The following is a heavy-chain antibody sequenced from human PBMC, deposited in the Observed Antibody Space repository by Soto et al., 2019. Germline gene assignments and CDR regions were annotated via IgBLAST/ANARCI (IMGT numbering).Heavy chain of an antibody. Sequence: PGGSLRLSCAASGFTFDDYAMHWVRQAPGKGLEWVSGISWDSATIGYADSVKGRFTISRDNAKNSLYLQMNSLRVEDTAVYYCARDWPLVVPAAIEDSYYYYGMDVWGQGTTVTVSS. V-gene: IGHV3-9*01. CDR2: ISWDSATI. CDR3: ARDWPLVVPAAIEDSYYYYGMDV. CDR1: GFTFDDYA. J-gene: IGHJ6*02. D-gene: IGHD2-2*02.